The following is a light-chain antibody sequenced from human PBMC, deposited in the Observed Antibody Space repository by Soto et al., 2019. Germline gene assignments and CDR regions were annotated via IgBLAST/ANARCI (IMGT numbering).Light chain of an antibody. J-gene: IGLJ1*01. Sequence: QSVLTQPASVSGSPGQSITISCTGTSSDVGGYNYVSWYQHHPGKAPKLMIYDVSNRPSGVSNRFSGSKSGNTASLTISGLQAEDEAEYYCSSYTSSTTFFFGTGTKVTVL. CDR3: SSYTSSTTFF. V-gene: IGLV2-14*03. CDR1: SSDVGGYNY. CDR2: DVS.